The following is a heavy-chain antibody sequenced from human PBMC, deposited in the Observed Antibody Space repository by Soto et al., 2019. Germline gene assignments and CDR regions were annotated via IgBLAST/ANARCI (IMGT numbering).Heavy chain of an antibody. J-gene: IGHJ4*02. D-gene: IGHD3-22*01. CDR3: ARGRSGYPSKGVFDY. CDR2: ISSSGSTI. V-gene: IGHV3-11*01. Sequence: PGGSLRLCCAASGFTVSDYYMSWIRQAPGKGLEWVSYISSSGSTIYYADSVKGRFTISRDNAKNSLYLQMNSLRAEDTAVYYCARGRSGYPSKGVFDYWGQGTLVTVSS. CDR1: GFTVSDYY.